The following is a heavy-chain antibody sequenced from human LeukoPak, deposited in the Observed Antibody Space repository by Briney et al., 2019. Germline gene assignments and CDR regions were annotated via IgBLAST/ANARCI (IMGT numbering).Heavy chain of an antibody. J-gene: IGHJ4*02. Sequence: GGSLRLSCAASGFTFSSYSMNWVRQAPGKGLEWVSSVSSSSSYIYYADSVKGRFTISRDNAKNSLYLQMNSLRAEDTAVCYCAREDYYGSGSYQDYWGQGTLVTVSS. CDR1: GFTFSSYS. D-gene: IGHD3-10*01. V-gene: IGHV3-21*01. CDR3: AREDYYGSGSYQDY. CDR2: VSSSSSYI.